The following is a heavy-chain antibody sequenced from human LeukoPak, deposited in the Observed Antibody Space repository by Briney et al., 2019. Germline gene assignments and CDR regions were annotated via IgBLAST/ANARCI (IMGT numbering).Heavy chain of an antibody. J-gene: IGHJ4*02. Sequence: GGPLRLSCAASGFTFSTYWMHWVRQVPGKGLVWVSRINSDGSTTTNADSVKGRFTISRDNVKNTLYLQMNSLRAEDTALYYCARVGGPGWYGYWGQGTLVSVSS. CDR1: GFTFSTYW. CDR2: INSDGSTT. V-gene: IGHV3-74*03. CDR3: ARVGGPGWYGY. D-gene: IGHD6-19*01.